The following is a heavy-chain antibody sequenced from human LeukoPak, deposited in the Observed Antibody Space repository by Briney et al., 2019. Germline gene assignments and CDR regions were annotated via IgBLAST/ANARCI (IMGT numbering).Heavy chain of an antibody. Sequence: GGSLRLSCAASGFTFSSYAMSWVRQAPGEGLEWVSAISGSGGSTYYADSVKGRFTISRDNSKNTLYLQMNSLRAEDTAVYYCARDTTGYPDYWGQGTLVTVSS. D-gene: IGHD6-13*01. CDR3: ARDTTGYPDY. CDR1: GFTFSSYA. V-gene: IGHV3-23*01. J-gene: IGHJ4*02. CDR2: ISGSGGST.